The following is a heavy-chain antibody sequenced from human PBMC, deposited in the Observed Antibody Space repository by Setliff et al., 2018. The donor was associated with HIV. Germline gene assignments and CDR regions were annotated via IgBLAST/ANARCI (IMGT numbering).Heavy chain of an antibody. CDR2: ISGYNGHT. CDR1: GYIFTNFG. V-gene: IGHV1-18*01. CDR3: ARDGGRIAAAGWHY. Sequence: VASVKVSCKAFGYIFTNFGISWVRQAPGQGLEWMGWISGYNGHTNYAQKFQGRVTMTIDTSTSTGYMDLRSLRSDDTAVYYCARDGGRIAAAGWHYWGQGTLVTVSS. D-gene: IGHD6-13*01. J-gene: IGHJ4*02.